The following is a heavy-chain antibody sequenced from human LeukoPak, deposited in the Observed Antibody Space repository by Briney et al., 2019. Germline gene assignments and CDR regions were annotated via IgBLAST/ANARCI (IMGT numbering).Heavy chain of an antibody. CDR1: GGSISSGSYY. Sequence: PSETLSLTCTVSGGSISSGSYYWSWIRQPAGKGLEWIGRIYTSGSTNYNPSLKSRVTISVDTSKNQFSLKLSSVTAADTAVYYCARERQLVAGQGYFDYWGQGTLVTVSS. CDR3: ARERQLVAGQGYFDY. V-gene: IGHV4-61*02. CDR2: IYTSGST. J-gene: IGHJ4*02. D-gene: IGHD6-13*01.